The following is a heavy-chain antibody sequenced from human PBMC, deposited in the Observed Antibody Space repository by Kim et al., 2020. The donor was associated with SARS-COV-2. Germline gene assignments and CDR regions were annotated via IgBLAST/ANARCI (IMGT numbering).Heavy chain of an antibody. J-gene: IGHJ5*02. D-gene: IGHD1-1*01. CDR1: GYSISSGYY. V-gene: IGHV4-38-2*02. Sequence: SETLSLTCTVSGYSISSGYYWGWIRQPPGKGLEWIGSIYHSGSTYYNPSLKSRVTISVDTSKNQFSLKLSSVTAADTAVYYCARDAVQDWNMDWFDPWGQGTLVTVSS. CDR2: IYHSGST. CDR3: ARDAVQDWNMDWFDP.